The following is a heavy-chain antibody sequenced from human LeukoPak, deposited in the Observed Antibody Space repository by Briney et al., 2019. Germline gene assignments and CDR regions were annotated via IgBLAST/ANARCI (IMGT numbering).Heavy chain of an antibody. D-gene: IGHD3-3*01. Sequence: SETLSLTCTVSGGSTSSNNYYWGWIRRPPGKGLEWVGSIYYSGNTYYNPSLKSRVTISVDTSKNQFSLKLTSVTAADTAVYYCARQTGVGLFILPGGQGTLVTVSS. CDR1: GGSTSSNNYY. CDR3: ARQTGVGLFILP. V-gene: IGHV4-39*01. J-gene: IGHJ4*02. CDR2: IYYSGNT.